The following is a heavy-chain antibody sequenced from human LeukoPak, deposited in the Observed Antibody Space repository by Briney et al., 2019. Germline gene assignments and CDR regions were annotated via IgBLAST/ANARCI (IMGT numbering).Heavy chain of an antibody. CDR1: GFTFSNYA. Sequence: PGGSLRLSCAASGFTFSNYAMSWVRQAPGKGLEWVSAISVGGTKAYYTDSVKGRFTISRDNSKNTVFLQMNSLRAEDTALYYCAKPGTAMFKFGFDFWGQGTLVTVSS. CDR3: AKPGTAMFKFGFDF. J-gene: IGHJ4*02. CDR2: ISVGGTKA. V-gene: IGHV3-23*01. D-gene: IGHD5-18*01.